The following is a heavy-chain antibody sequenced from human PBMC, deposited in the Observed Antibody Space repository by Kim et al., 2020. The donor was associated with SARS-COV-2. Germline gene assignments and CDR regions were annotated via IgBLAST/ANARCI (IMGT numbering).Heavy chain of an antibody. CDR2: IIPIFGTA. D-gene: IGHD6-19*01. J-gene: IGHJ4*02. V-gene: IGHV1-69*13. Sequence: SVKVSCKASGGTFSSYAISWVRQAPGQGLEWMGGIIPIFGTANYAQKFQGRVTITADESTSTAYMELSSLRSEDTAVYYCARTSLYPWLVPGQYYFDYWGQGTLVTVSS. CDR3: ARTSLYPWLVPGQYYFDY. CDR1: GGTFSSYA.